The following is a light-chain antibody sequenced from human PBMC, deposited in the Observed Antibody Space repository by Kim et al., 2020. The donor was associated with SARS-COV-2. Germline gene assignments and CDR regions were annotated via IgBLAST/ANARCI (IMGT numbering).Light chain of an antibody. CDR1: SSDVGGYNY. CDR2: DVT. V-gene: IGLV2-14*03. CDR3: TSYTSSTSFV. J-gene: IGLJ1*01. Sequence: QSALTQPASVSGSPGQSITLSCTGTSSDVGGYNYVSWYQQHPGKAPKLMIYDVTARPSGVSNRFSGSKSGNTASLNISGLQAEDEADYYCTSYTSSTSFVFGSGTKVTVL.